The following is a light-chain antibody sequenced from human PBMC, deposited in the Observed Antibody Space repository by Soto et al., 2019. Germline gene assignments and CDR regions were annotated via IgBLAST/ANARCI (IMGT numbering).Light chain of an antibody. Sequence: QSVLTQPASVSVSPGQSITISCTGTSSDVGGYNYVSWYQHHPGKAPELMIFEVSNRPSGVSHRFSGSKSGNTASLTISGLQTEDEGDYYCSSYTSSSTRVFGTATNVTVL. V-gene: IGLV2-14*01. CDR2: EVS. CDR1: SSDVGGYNY. CDR3: SSYTSSSTRV. J-gene: IGLJ1*01.